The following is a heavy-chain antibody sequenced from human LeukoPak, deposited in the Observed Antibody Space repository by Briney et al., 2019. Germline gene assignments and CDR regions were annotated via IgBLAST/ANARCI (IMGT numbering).Heavy chain of an antibody. CDR1: GFTFSRYA. Sequence: GGSLRLSCVASGFTFSRYAMHWVRQAPGKGLEWVAALVSYNGNTEYYADSVKGRFTISRDNSKNTLYLQMNSLRAEDTAVYYCAKEGLIAAAAHPYYYYYYYMDVWGKGTTVTVSS. CDR3: AKEGLIAAAAHPYYYYYYYMDV. V-gene: IGHV3-30-3*01. D-gene: IGHD6-13*01. J-gene: IGHJ6*03. CDR2: VSYNGNTE.